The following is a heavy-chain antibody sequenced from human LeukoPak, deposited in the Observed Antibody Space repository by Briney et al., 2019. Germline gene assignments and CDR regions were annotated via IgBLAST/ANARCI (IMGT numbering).Heavy chain of an antibody. Sequence: GESLKISCKGSGYSFTSYWIGWVRQMPGKGLEWMGIIYPGDSDTRYSPSFQGQVTISADKSISTAYLQWSSLKASDTAMYYCTRPQYYYDSSGSDAFDIWGQGTMVTVSS. V-gene: IGHV5-51*01. D-gene: IGHD3-22*01. CDR3: TRPQYYYDSSGSDAFDI. CDR2: IYPGDSDT. CDR1: GYSFTSYW. J-gene: IGHJ3*02.